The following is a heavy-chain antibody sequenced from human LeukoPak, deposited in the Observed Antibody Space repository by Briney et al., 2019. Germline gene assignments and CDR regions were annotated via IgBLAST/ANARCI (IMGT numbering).Heavy chain of an antibody. CDR2: IYPNGNT. Sequence: GGSLRLSCAASGFTLSSYSMNWVRQAPGKGLEWVSMIYPNGNTFYTDSVKGRFTISRDNSKNTLDLQMTSLRAEDTAVYYCARRGHGYGSPFDYWGQGTLVTVSS. CDR1: GFTLSSYS. D-gene: IGHD5-18*01. J-gene: IGHJ4*02. CDR3: ARRGHGYGSPFDY. V-gene: IGHV3-66*04.